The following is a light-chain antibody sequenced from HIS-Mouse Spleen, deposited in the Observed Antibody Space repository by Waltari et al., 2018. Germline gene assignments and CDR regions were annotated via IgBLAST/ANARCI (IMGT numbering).Light chain of an antibody. CDR3: CSYAGSYTWV. Sequence: QSALTQPRSVSGSPGQSVTISCTGTSSDVGGYNYVSWYQQHPGNAPKLMIYEVSKRPSGCPDRFSGSKSGNTASLTISGLQAEDEADYYCCSYAGSYTWVFGGGTKLTVL. CDR1: SSDVGGYNY. J-gene: IGLJ3*02. V-gene: IGLV2-11*01. CDR2: EVS.